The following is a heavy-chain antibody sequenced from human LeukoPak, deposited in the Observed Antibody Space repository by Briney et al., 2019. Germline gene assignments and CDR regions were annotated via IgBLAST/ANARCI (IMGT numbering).Heavy chain of an antibody. CDR1: GGSISSGDYY. Sequence: SETLSLTCTVSGGSISSGDYYWNWIRQPPGKGLEWLGHIYYSGSTYYNPPLKSRVTISVDTSKRQFSLKLSSVTAADTAVYFCARETGLYYFDYWGQGTLVTVSS. CDR2: IYYSGST. V-gene: IGHV4-30-4*01. J-gene: IGHJ4*02. CDR3: ARETGLYYFDY. D-gene: IGHD1-14*01.